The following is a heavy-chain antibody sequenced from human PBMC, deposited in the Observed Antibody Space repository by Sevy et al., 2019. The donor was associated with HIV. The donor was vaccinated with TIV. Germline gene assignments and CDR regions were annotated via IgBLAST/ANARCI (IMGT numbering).Heavy chain of an antibody. D-gene: IGHD2-8*01. J-gene: IGHJ4*02. CDR1: GFAFYEYS. V-gene: IGHV3-23*01. Sequence: GGSLRLSCAASGFAFYEYSMSWIRQAPGKGLEWVATLSFGCGKINYADSVKGRFTISRDNSNNSFYLKMDNLRVEDTALYYWAREGCSRPHDYWGQGTRVTVSS. CDR2: LSFGCGKI. CDR3: AREGCSRPHDY.